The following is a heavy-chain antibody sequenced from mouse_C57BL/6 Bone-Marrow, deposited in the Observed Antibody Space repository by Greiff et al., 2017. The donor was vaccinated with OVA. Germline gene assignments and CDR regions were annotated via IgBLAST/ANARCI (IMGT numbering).Heavy chain of an antibody. Sequence: QVQLQQSGAELVRPGASVKLSCKASGYTFNDYYINWVKQRPGQGLEWIARIYPGSGNTYYNEKFKSKATLTAEKSSSTAYMQLRSLTSEDSAVYFCARKYYYGSSPMDYWGQGTSVTVSS. CDR1: GYTFNDYY. J-gene: IGHJ4*01. D-gene: IGHD1-1*01. CDR3: ARKYYYGSSPMDY. V-gene: IGHV1-76*01. CDR2: IYPGSGNT.